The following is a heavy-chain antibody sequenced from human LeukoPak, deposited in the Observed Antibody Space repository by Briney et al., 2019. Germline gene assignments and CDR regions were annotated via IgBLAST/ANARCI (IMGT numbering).Heavy chain of an antibody. D-gene: IGHD3-22*01. V-gene: IGHV3-73*01. Sequence: PGGSLRLSCAGSGFTFSGSAMHWVRLTSGKGLEWVGRIRSKANSYATAYAASVKGRFTISRDDSKNTAYLQMNSLKTEDTAVYYCTSTPLNYYDSSGYYRRDYRGQGTLVTVSS. CDR1: GFTFSGSA. J-gene: IGHJ4*02. CDR2: IRSKANSYAT. CDR3: TSTPLNYYDSSGYYRRDY.